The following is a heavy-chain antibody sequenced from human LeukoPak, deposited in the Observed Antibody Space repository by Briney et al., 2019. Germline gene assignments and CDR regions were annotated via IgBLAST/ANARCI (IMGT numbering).Heavy chain of an antibody. V-gene: IGHV3-21*01. D-gene: IGHD2-15*01. J-gene: IGHJ3*02. CDR1: GFTFSSYS. CDR2: ISSSSSYI. Sequence: KPGGSLRLSCAASGFTFSSYSMNWVRQAPGKGLEWVSSISSSSSYIYYADSVKGRFTISRDNAKNSLYLQMNSLRAEDTAVYYCARVVVAATVLLDAFDIWGQGRMVTVSS. CDR3: ARVVVAATVLLDAFDI.